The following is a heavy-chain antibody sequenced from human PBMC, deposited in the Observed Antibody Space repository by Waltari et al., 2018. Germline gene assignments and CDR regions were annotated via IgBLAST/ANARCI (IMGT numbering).Heavy chain of an antibody. CDR2: LNPKSGNT. V-gene: IGHV1-8*01. Sequence: QVQLVQSGAEVMKSGAAVKVSCHASGYGFYSYAINWVRQAAGQGLERMGWLNPKSGNTGYAQKFRGRVTLTGDTSTSTAYMGLSGLKSEDTAIYYCARGRDVFVGVDYNWFDPWGQGTLVTVSS. CDR3: ARGRDVFVGVDYNWFDP. D-gene: IGHD5-12*01. J-gene: IGHJ5*02. CDR1: GYGFYSYA.